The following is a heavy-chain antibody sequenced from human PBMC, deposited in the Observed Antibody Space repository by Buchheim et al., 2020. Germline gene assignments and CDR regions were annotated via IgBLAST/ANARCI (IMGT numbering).Heavy chain of an antibody. D-gene: IGHD6-6*01. J-gene: IGHJ4*02. V-gene: IGHV3-11*01. CDR2: ISSSGNTM. CDR3: ARAQGYSSSSSVGY. CDR1: GFTFSDYY. Sequence: QVQLVESGGDLVNPGGSLTLYCAASGFTFSDYYMSWLRQAPGKGLEWISYISSSGNTMYYADSVKGRFTISRDNAKHSLYLQMSSLRAEDTAVYYCARAQGYSSSSSVGYWGQGTL.